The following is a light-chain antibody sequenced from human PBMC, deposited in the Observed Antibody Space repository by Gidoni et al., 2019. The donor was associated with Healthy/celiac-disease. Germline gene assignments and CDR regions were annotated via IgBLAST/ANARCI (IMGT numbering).Light chain of an antibody. Sequence: EIVLTQSPATLSLSPGERATLSCRASQSVSSYLAWYQQKPGQAPRLLIYDASNRATGIPARFSGSGSGTDFTLTISRLEPEDFAVYYCQQRSNCPRLTFGGXTKVEIK. J-gene: IGKJ4*01. CDR1: QSVSSY. CDR3: QQRSNCPRLT. V-gene: IGKV3-11*01. CDR2: DAS.